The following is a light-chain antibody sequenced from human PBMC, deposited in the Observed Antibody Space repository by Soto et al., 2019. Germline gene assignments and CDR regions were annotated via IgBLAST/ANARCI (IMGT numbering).Light chain of an antibody. Sequence: DIQMTQSPASLSASVGDRVSITCRASRTISSYLNWYQQNPGAAPKLLIYSASTLQSGVPSRFSGSGFGTDYTLTISSLQPADLAVYYCQQTFRTPHTFGQGTKLDIE. CDR1: RTISSY. CDR2: SAS. J-gene: IGKJ2*01. V-gene: IGKV1-39*01. CDR3: QQTFRTPHT.